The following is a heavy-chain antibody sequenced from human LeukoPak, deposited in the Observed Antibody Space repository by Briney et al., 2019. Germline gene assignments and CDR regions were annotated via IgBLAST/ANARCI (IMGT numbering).Heavy chain of an antibody. J-gene: IGHJ5*02. D-gene: IGHD6-13*01. CDR2: ISAYNGNT. CDR3: ARDFVAAAGTENWFDP. V-gene: IGHV1-18*01. Sequence: ASVKVSCKASVYTFTSYGISWVRQAPGQGLEWMGWISAYNGNTNYAQKLQGRVTMTTDTSTSTAYMELRSLRSDDTAVYYCARDFVAAAGTENWFDPWGQGTLVTVSS. CDR1: VYTFTSYG.